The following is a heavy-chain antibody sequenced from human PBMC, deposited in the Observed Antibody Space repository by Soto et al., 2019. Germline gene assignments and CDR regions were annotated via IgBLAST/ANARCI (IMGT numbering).Heavy chain of an antibody. D-gene: IGHD3-10*01. J-gene: IGHJ4*02. Sequence: SETLSLTCTVSGGSISGYYWSWIRQPPGKGLEWIGYMNNTGSTNYNPSFKSRVTISVDTSKNQFSLKLTSVTAADTAVYYCASRYGSGKYYFDFWGQGTPVTVSS. CDR1: GGSISGYY. CDR3: ASRYGSGKYYFDF. V-gene: IGHV4-59*12. CDR2: MNNTGST.